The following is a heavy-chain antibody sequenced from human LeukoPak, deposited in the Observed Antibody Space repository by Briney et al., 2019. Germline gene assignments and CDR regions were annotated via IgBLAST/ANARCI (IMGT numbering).Heavy chain of an antibody. V-gene: IGHV3-33*01. CDR1: GFTFSSYG. CDR2: TWYDGSNK. D-gene: IGHD2-2*01. J-gene: IGHJ6*02. Sequence: GRSLRLSCAASGFTFSSYGMHWVRQAPGKGLEWVSATWYDGSNKYYADSVKGRFAISRDNSKNTLYLQMNSLRAEDTAVYFCARGGHCSTTSCSNYDGMDVWGQGTTLTVSS. CDR3: ARGGHCSTTSCSNYDGMDV.